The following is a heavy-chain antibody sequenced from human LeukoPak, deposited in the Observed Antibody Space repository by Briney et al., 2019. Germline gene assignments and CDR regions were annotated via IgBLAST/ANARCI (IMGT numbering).Heavy chain of an antibody. Sequence: PGGSLRLSCAASGFTFSSYSMNWVRQAPGKGLEWVSSISTSSSYIHYADSVKGRFTISRDNAKNSLYLQMNSLRAEDTAVYYCAKPRSSGWYGAFDIWGQGTMVTVSS. CDR3: AKPRSSGWYGAFDI. D-gene: IGHD6-19*01. CDR1: GFTFSSYS. J-gene: IGHJ3*02. CDR2: ISTSSSYI. V-gene: IGHV3-21*04.